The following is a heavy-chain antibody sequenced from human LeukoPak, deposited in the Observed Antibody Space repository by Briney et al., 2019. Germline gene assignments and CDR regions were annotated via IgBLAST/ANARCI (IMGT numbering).Heavy chain of an antibody. V-gene: IGHV3-7*04. J-gene: IGHJ6*02. CDR3: ARVAGTYYYYYYGMDV. CDR2: IKQDGSEK. CDR1: GFTFSSYW. Sequence: GGSLRLSCAASGFTFSSYWMSWVRQAPGKGLEWVANIKQDGSEKYYVDSVKGRFTISRDNAKNSLYLQMNSLRAEDTAVYYCARVAGTYYYYYYGMDVWGQRTTVTVS. D-gene: IGHD6-19*01.